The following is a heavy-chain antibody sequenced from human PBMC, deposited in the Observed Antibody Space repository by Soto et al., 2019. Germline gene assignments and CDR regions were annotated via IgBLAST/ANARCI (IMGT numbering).Heavy chain of an antibody. V-gene: IGHV3-11*01. CDR1: GFAFSDPY. CDR3: ARGGASVTTPFDY. J-gene: IGHJ4*02. Sequence: QVKLVESGGGLVKPGGSLRLSCAASGFAFSDPYMSWIRQAPGKGLEWISYISSSGSTIYYADSVKGRFTISRDNAKKSLYLQMDSLTADDTAVYYCARGGASVTTPFDYWGQGTQFTVAS. CDR2: ISSSGSTI. D-gene: IGHD4-17*01.